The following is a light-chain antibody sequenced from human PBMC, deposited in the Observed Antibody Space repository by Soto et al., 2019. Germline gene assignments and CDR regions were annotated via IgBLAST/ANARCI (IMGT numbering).Light chain of an antibody. CDR1: QSVSSH. CDR3: QHYHGWPIT. Sequence: EIVMTQSPATLSLSPGEGATVSFMASQSVSSHLAWYQHKPGQAPRLLFYDASTRATGIPARFSGSGSGTEFTLTISSLQSEDFAVYYCQHYHGWPITFGQGTRLENK. V-gene: IGKV3-15*01. CDR2: DAS. J-gene: IGKJ5*01.